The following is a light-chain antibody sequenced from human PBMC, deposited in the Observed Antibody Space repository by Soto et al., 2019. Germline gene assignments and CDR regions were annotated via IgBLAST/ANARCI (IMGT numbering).Light chain of an antibody. CDR1: QGISNY. J-gene: IGKJ4*01. CDR3: KKYNSAPRT. Sequence: DVQMTQAPSSLSASVGDRVTITCRASQGISNYLAWYQQKPGKVPKLLIYAASILQSGVPSRFSGSGSGTDFPLTISSLQPEDFATYYCKKYNSAPRTFGGVTKVEIK. V-gene: IGKV1-27*01. CDR2: AAS.